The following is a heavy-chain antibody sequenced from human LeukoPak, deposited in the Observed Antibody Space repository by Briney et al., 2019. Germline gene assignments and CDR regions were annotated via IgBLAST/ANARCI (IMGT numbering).Heavy chain of an antibody. CDR3: AKAFLLWFGELIHGMDV. CDR2: ISYDGSNK. J-gene: IGHJ6*02. V-gene: IGHV3-30*18. CDR1: GFTFSSYG. D-gene: IGHD3-10*01. Sequence: GGSLRLSCAASGFTFSSYGMHWVRQAPGRGLERVAVISYDGSNKYYADSVKGRFTISRDNSKNTLYLQMNSLRAEDTAVYYCAKAFLLWFGELIHGMDVWGQGTTVTVSS.